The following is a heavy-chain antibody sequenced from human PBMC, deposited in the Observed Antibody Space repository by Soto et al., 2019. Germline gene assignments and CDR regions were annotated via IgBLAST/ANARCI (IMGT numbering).Heavy chain of an antibody. J-gene: IGHJ4*02. CDR3: TTGALSFLATIDY. D-gene: IGHD3-3*02. CDR2: IKNKGDGGAV. Sequence: PGGARRLSWAASGFRLSNSLMNLGRQAPGKGLEWGGRIKNKGDGGAVDYTAPVKGRFTISRDDSKNTLYLQMNSLKAEDTALYYCTTGALSFLATIDYWGQGPRVTVSS. CDR1: GFRLSNSL. V-gene: IGHV3-15*07.